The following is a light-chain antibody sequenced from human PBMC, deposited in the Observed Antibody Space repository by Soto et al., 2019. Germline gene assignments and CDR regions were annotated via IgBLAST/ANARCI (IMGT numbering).Light chain of an antibody. CDR2: DVS. CDR1: SSDVGGYNS. V-gene: IGLV2-14*01. Sequence: QSALTQPASVSGSPGQSITISCTGSSSDVGGYNSVSWYQQHPDKAPKLMIFDVSNRPSGVSNRFSGSKSGNTASLTISGLQPEDEADYYCSSYTSSSTVIFGGGTKLTVL. J-gene: IGLJ2*01. CDR3: SSYTSSSTVI.